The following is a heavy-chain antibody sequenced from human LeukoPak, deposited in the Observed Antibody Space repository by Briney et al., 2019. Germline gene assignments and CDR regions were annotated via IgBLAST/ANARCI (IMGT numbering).Heavy chain of an antibody. CDR2: ISSSGSTI. Sequence: GGSLRLSCAASGSTFSSYSMNWVRQAPGKGLEWVSYISSSGSTIYYADSVKGRFTISRDNAKNSLYLQMDSLRDEDTAVYYCAREGVMTAYDDAFDIWGQGTMVTVSS. D-gene: IGHD2-21*02. J-gene: IGHJ3*02. V-gene: IGHV3-48*02. CDR3: AREGVMTAYDDAFDI. CDR1: GSTFSSYS.